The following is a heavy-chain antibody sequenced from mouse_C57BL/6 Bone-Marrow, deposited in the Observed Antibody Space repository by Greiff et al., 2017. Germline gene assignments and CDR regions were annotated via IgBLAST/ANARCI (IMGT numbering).Heavy chain of an antibody. J-gene: IGHJ3*01. V-gene: IGHV14-4*01. CDR3: TFYSKWTWFAY. CDR2: IDTENGDT. Sequence: VQLQQSGAELVRPGASVKLSCTASGFNIKDDYMHWVKQRPEQGLEWIGWIDTENGDTEYASKFQGKATITADTSSNTAYLQLSSLTSEDTAVYYCTFYSKWTWFAYWGQGTLVTVSA. CDR1: GFNIKDDY. D-gene: IGHD2-5*01.